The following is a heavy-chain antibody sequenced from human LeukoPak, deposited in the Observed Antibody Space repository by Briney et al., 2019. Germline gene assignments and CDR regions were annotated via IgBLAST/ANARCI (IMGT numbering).Heavy chain of an antibody. CDR1: GGSISSYY. D-gene: IGHD3-22*01. V-gene: IGHV4-59*01. CDR2: IYYSGST. CDR3: ARGQGYYYDSSGYPIGAFDI. J-gene: IGHJ3*02. Sequence: SETLSLTCTVSGGSISSYYWSWIRQPPGKGLEWIGYIYYSGSTNYNPSLKSRVTISVDTSKNQFSLKLSSVTAADTAVYYCARGQGYYYDSSGYPIGAFDIWGQGTMVTVSS.